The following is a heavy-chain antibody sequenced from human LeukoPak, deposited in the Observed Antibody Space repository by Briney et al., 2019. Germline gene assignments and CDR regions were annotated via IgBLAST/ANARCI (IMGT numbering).Heavy chain of an antibody. J-gene: IGHJ4*02. Sequence: SVKVSCKSSGGTFSSYAISWVRQAPGQGLEWMGRIITILGIANYAQKVQGRVTITADKSTSTAYMELRSLRSEDTAVYFCARDGDTAMVIDYWGQGTLVSVSS. CDR2: IITILGIA. CDR1: GGTFSSYA. CDR3: ARDGDTAMVIDY. V-gene: IGHV1-69*04. D-gene: IGHD5-18*01.